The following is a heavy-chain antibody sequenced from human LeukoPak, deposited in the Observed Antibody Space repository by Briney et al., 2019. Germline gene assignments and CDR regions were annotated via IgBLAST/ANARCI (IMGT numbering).Heavy chain of an antibody. CDR3: ARQYSSGWYGGNWFDP. CDR1: GGSISSYY. V-gene: IGHV4-59*08. J-gene: IGHJ5*02. CDR2: IYYSGST. Sequence: SETLSLTCTASGGSISSYYWSWIRQPPGKGLEWIGYIYYSGSTDYNPSLKSRVTISVDTSKNQFSLKLSSVTAADTAVYYCARQYSSGWYGGNWFDPWGQGTLVTVSS. D-gene: IGHD6-19*01.